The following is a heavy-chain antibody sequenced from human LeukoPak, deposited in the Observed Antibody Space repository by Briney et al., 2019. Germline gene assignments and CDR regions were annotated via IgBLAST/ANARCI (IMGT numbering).Heavy chain of an antibody. V-gene: IGHV3-30*04. D-gene: IGHD1-26*01. CDR2: VSYDEKTI. CDR3: AREKQSGGTPFDY. CDR1: GFTFTGHS. Sequence: GRSLRLSCVASGFTFTGHSMHWVRQAPGKGLEWVAVVSYDEKTIFYADSLKGRFTVSRDNSKNTVYPQMNSLRDEDTAVYYCAREKQSGGTPFDYWGQGSLVTVSS. J-gene: IGHJ4*02.